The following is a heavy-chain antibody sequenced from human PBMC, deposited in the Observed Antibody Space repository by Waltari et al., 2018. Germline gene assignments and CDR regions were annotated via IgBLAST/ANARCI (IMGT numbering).Heavy chain of an antibody. CDR3: ARDVRDGFAYYYYGMDV. CDR1: GGSISSGGYY. Sequence: QVQLQESGPGLVKPSQTLSLTCTVSGGSISSGGYYWSWIRQHPGKGLEWIGYIYYSGSTYYNPSLKSRVTISVDTSKNQFSLKLSSVTAADTAVYYCARDVRDGFAYYYYGMDVWGQGTTVTVSS. V-gene: IGHV4-31*03. CDR2: IYYSGST. D-gene: IGHD5-12*01. J-gene: IGHJ6*02.